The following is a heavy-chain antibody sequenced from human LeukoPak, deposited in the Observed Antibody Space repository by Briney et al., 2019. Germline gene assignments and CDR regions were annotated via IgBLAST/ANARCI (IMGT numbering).Heavy chain of an antibody. Sequence: KPSETLSLTCVVSGGSFSSYYWSWIRQPPGKGREWIGEINHSGSTNYNPSLKSRVTISVDTSKNQFSLKLSSVTAADTAVYYCALSYNYGLEYFQHWGQGTLVTVSS. V-gene: IGHV4-34*01. CDR2: INHSGST. J-gene: IGHJ1*01. CDR3: ALSYNYGLEYFQH. CDR1: GGSFSSYY. D-gene: IGHD5-18*01.